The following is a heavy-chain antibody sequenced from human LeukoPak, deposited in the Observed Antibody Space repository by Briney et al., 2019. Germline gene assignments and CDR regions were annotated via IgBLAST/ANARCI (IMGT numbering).Heavy chain of an antibody. J-gene: IGHJ5*02. CDR2: MNPNSGNT. Sequence: ASVKVCRKASGYTFTSYDINWVRQATGQGLEWMGWMNPNSGNTGYAQKFQGRVTMTRNTSISTAYMELSSLRSEDTAVYYCARGLVKPWVTIFEVVTNRGIVWFDPWGQGTLVTVSS. CDR1: GYTFTSYD. V-gene: IGHV1-8*01. CDR3: ARGLVKPWVTIFEVVTNRGIVWFDP. D-gene: IGHD3-3*01.